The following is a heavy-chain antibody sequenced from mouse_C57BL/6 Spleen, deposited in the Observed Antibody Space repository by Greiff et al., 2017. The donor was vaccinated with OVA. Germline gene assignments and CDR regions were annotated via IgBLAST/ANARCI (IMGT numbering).Heavy chain of an antibody. CDR3: ARERDSSGHFDD. D-gene: IGHD3-2*02. J-gene: IGHJ2*01. Sequence: VQLQQSGPELVKPGASVKISCKASGYTFTDYYMNWVKQSHGKSLEWIGDINPKNGGTSYNQKFKGKATLTVDKSSSTAYIELCSLTSEDSAVYYCARERDSSGHFDDWGQGTTLTVSS. CDR2: INPKNGGT. V-gene: IGHV1-26*01. CDR1: GYTFTDYY.